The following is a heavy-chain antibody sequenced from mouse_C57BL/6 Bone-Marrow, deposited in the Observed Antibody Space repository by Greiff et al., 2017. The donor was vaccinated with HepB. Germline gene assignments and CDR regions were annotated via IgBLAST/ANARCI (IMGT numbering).Heavy chain of an antibody. J-gene: IGHJ2*01. D-gene: IGHD2-4*01. Sequence: VQLQQPWAELVKPGASVKLSCKASGYTFTSYWMHWVKQRPGQGLEWIGMIQSNSGSTNYNEKFKSKATLTVDKSSSTAYMQLSSLTSEDSAVYYCARRGITTYLDYWGQGTTLTVSS. CDR3: ARRGITTYLDY. V-gene: IGHV1-64*01. CDR1: GYTFTSYW. CDR2: IQSNSGST.